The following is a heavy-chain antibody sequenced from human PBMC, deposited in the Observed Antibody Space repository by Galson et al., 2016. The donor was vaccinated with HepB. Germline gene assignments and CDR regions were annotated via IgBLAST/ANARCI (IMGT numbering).Heavy chain of an antibody. CDR1: GFTFRSYW. V-gene: IGHV3-7*01. CDR2: INQDGSEK. CDR3: ARRLDTQRRIAGWGWGMDV. J-gene: IGHJ6*02. Sequence: SLRLSCAASGFTFRSYWMSWVRQAPGKGLEWVANINQDGSEKYSADSVKGRFTISRDNGKNSLYLQMSSLRVEDAGVYYCARRLDTQRRIAGWGWGMDVWGQGTTVTVS. D-gene: IGHD6-19*01.